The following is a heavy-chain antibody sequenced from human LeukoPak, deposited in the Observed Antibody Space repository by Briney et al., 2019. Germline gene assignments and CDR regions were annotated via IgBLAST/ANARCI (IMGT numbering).Heavy chain of an antibody. CDR1: GGSISSYY. Sequence: SETLSLTCSVSGGSISSYYWSWIRQPPGKGLEWIGYIYFSGNTNYNPTLKTRVTISVDTSKNQFSLNLSPVTAADTAVYYCARESAVSFDYWGQGALVTVSS. CDR2: IYFSGNT. V-gene: IGHV4-59*01. J-gene: IGHJ4*02. CDR3: ARESAVSFDY.